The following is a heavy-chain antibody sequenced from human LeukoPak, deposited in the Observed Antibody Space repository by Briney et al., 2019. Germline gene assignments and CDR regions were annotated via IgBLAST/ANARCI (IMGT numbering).Heavy chain of an antibody. CDR3: AKGLDGYYDSSGYSYYFDY. V-gene: IGHV3-23*01. CDR2: ISGSGGST. D-gene: IGHD3-22*01. J-gene: IGHJ4*02. CDR1: GFTFSSYA. Sequence: PGASLRLSCAASGFTFSSYAMSWVRQAPGNGLEWVSAISGSGGSTYYADSVKGRFTISRDNSKNTLDLQMNSLRAEDTAVYYCAKGLDGYYDSSGYSYYFDYWGQGTLVTVSS.